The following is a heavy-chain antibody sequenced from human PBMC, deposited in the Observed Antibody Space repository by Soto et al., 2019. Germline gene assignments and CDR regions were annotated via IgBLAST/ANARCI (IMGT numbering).Heavy chain of an antibody. J-gene: IGHJ4*02. CDR3: AKESVGDYYDSSGYPKETQSGVNVLDY. CDR1: GFTFSSYG. V-gene: IGHV3-30*18. D-gene: IGHD3-22*01. Sequence: GGSLRLSCAASGFTFSSYGMHWVRQAPGKGLEWVAVISYDGSNKYYADSVKGRFTISRDNSKNTLYLQMNSLRAEDTAVYYCAKESVGDYYDSSGYPKETQSGVNVLDYWGQGTLVTVSS. CDR2: ISYDGSNK.